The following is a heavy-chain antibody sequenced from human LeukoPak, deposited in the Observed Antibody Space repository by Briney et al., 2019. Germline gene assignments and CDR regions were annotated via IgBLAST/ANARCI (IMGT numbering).Heavy chain of an antibody. J-gene: IGHJ2*01. CDR3: ARHPMVRGSGHWYFDL. V-gene: IGHV4-61*02. D-gene: IGHD3-10*01. CDR2: IYTSGST. Sequence: SQTLSLTCTVSGGSISSGSYYWSWIRQPAGKGLEWIGRIYTSGSTNYNPSLKSRATISVDTSKNQFSLKLSSVTAADTAVYYCARHPMVRGSGHWYFDLWGRGTLVTVSS. CDR1: GGSISSGSYY.